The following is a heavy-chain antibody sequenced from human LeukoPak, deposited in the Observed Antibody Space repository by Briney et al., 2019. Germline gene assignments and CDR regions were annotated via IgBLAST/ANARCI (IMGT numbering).Heavy chain of an antibody. V-gene: IGHV3-23*01. CDR3: AKVAAMVRGVTNWFDP. CDR1: GFTFSSCA. CDR2: ISGSGGST. Sequence: PGGSLRLSCAASGFTFSSCAMSWVRQAPGKGLEWVSAISGSGGSTYYADSVKGRFTISRDNSKNTLYLQMNSLRAEDTAVYYCAKVAAMVRGVTNWFDPWGQGTLVTVSS. J-gene: IGHJ5*02. D-gene: IGHD3-10*01.